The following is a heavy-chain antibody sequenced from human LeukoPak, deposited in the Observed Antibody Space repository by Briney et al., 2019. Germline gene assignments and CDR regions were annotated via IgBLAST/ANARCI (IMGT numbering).Heavy chain of an antibody. D-gene: IGHD2-15*01. V-gene: IGHV1-69*13. J-gene: IGHJ4*02. Sequence: GASVKVSCKASGGTFSSYAISWVRQAPGQGLEWMGGIILIFGTANYAQKFQGRVTITADESTSTAYMELSSLRSEDTAVYYCASVQGYCSGGSCYSRFDYWGQGTLVTVSS. CDR1: GGTFSSYA. CDR3: ASVQGYCSGGSCYSRFDY. CDR2: IILIFGTA.